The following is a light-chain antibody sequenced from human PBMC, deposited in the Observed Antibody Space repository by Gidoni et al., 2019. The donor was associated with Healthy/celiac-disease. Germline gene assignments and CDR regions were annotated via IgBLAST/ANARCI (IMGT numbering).Light chain of an antibody. J-gene: IGLJ2*01. Sequence: SYELTQPPPVSVSPGQTARITCPGDALPKQYAYWYQQKPGQAPVLMIYKDSERPSGIPERFSGSSSGTTVTLTISGVQAEDEADYYCQSADSSGTYVVFGGGTKLTVL. CDR1: ALPKQY. CDR3: QSADSSGTYVV. V-gene: IGLV3-25*03. CDR2: KDS.